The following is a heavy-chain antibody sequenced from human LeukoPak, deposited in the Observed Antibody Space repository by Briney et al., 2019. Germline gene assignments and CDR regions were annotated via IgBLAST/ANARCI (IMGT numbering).Heavy chain of an antibody. Sequence: GGSLRLSCAASGFTFSSYAMHWVRQAPGKGLEWVAVISYDGSNKYYADSVKGRFTISRDNSKNTLYLQMNSLRAEDTAVYYCASNLYSSGWYYFDYWGQGTQVIVTS. D-gene: IGHD6-19*01. V-gene: IGHV3-30-3*01. J-gene: IGHJ4*02. CDR3: ASNLYSSGWYYFDY. CDR2: ISYDGSNK. CDR1: GFTFSSYA.